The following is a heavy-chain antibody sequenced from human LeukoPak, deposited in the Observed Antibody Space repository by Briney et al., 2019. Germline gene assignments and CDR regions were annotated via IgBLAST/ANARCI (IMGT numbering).Heavy chain of an antibody. V-gene: IGHV3-23*01. CDR3: AKDRITMIVVVIFQH. D-gene: IGHD3-22*01. Sequence: AGGSLRLSCAASGFTFSSYAMSWVRQAPGKGLEWVSAISGSGGSTYYADSVKGRFTISRDNSKNTLYLQMNRLRAEDTAVYYCAKDRITMIVVVIFQHWGQGTLVTVSS. CDR2: ISGSGGST. CDR1: GFTFSSYA. J-gene: IGHJ1*01.